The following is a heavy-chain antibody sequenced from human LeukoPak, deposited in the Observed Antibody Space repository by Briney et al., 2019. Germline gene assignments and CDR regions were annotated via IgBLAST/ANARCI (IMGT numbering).Heavy chain of an antibody. Sequence: ASVKVSCKASGGTFSSYAISWVRQAPGQGLEWMGWINPNSGGTNYAQKFQGRVTMTRDTSISTAYMELSRLRSDDTAVYYCARAPLGRGSYGDYWGQGTLVTVSS. D-gene: IGHD1-26*01. CDR1: GGTFSSYA. V-gene: IGHV1-2*02. CDR3: ARAPLGRGSYGDY. J-gene: IGHJ4*02. CDR2: INPNSGGT.